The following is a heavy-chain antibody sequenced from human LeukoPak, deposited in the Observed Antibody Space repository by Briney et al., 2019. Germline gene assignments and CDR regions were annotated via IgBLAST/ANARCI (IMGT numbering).Heavy chain of an antibody. V-gene: IGHV3-11*01. Sequence: GGFLRLSCAASGLTFSDYYMNWIRQAPGKRLEWVSYISSSGSTIYYADSVKGRFTISRDNAKNSLYLQMNSLRAEDTAVYYCARGILLWFEELSPNWGQGALVTVSS. D-gene: IGHD3-10*01. CDR1: GLTFSDYY. J-gene: IGHJ4*02. CDR3: ARGILLWFEELSPN. CDR2: ISSSGSTI.